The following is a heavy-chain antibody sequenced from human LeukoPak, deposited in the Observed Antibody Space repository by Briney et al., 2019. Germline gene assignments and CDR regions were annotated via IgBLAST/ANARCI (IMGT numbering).Heavy chain of an antibody. CDR2: INPSGGST. D-gene: IGHD2-2*01. CDR3: ARESLDCSSTSCHHENNWFDP. J-gene: IGHJ5*02. Sequence: GASVKVSCKASGGTFSSYAISWVRQAPGQGLEWMGIINPSGGSTSYAQKFQGRVTMTRDTPTSTVYMELSSLRSEDTAVYYCARESLDCSSTSCHHENNWFDPWGQGTLVTVSS. V-gene: IGHV1-46*01. CDR1: GGTFSSYA.